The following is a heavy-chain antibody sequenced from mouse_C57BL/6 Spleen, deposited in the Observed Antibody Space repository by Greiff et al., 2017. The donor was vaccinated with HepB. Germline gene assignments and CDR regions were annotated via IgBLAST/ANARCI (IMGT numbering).Heavy chain of an antibody. CDR2: IYPGSGST. CDR3: ARGHYYGSRDY. D-gene: IGHD1-1*01. Sequence: VQLQQSGAELVKPGASVKMSCKASGYTFTSYWITWVKQRPGQGLEWIGDIYPGSGSTNYNEKFKSKATLTVDTSSSTAYMQLSSLTSGDSAVYYCARGHYYGSRDYWGQGTTLTVSS. J-gene: IGHJ2*01. CDR1: GYTFTSYW. V-gene: IGHV1-55*01.